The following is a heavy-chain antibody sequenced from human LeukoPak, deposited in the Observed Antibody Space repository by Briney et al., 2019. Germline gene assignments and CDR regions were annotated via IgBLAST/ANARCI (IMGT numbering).Heavy chain of an antibody. J-gene: IGHJ4*02. CDR2: IYYSGST. Sequence: PSETLSLTCTVSGGSISSYYWLWIRQPPGKGLEWIGYIYYSGSTTYNPSLKSQVTISVDTSKSQFSLKLSSVTAADTAVYYCARLSGSSTVADHWGQGTLVTVSP. CDR3: ARLSGSSTVADH. CDR1: GGSISSYY. D-gene: IGHD1-14*01. V-gene: IGHV4-59*08.